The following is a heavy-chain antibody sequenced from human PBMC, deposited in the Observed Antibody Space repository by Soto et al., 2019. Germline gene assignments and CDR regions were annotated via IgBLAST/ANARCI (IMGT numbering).Heavy chain of an antibody. CDR2: ISWNSGNI. V-gene: IGHV3-9*01. CDR1: GFTFDDYA. Sequence: EVQLVESGGDLVQPGRSLRLSCAASGFTFDDYAMHWFRQAPGKGLEWVSGISWNSGNIGYAGSVKGRFTISRDNANNSLYLQMSSLGAEDTALYYCVKDMSPGEVSRSDYMDVWGKGTTVTVSS. J-gene: IGHJ6*03. D-gene: IGHD3-16*01. CDR3: VKDMSPGEVSRSDYMDV.